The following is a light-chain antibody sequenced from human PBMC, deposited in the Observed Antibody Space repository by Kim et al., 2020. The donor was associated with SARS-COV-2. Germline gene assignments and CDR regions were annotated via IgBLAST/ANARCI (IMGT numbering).Light chain of an antibody. J-gene: IGKJ4*01. Sequence: ASVGDRATISCRASQDISNYLAWFQHKPGKAPKALIYAVSGLQSGVPSRFSGSRSGTDFTLTISSLQPEDFATYYCQQYDSYPLTFGGGTKVDIK. V-gene: IGKV1-16*01. CDR2: AVS. CDR3: QQYDSYPLT. CDR1: QDISNY.